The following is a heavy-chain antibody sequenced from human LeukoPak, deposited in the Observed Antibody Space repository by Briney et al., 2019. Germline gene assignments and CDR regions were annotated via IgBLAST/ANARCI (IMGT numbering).Heavy chain of an antibody. Sequence: SETLSLTCAVYGGSFSGYYWSWIRQPPGKGLEWIGEINHSGSTNYNPSLKSRVTISVDTSKNQFSLKLSSVTAADTAVYYCARHGTYYYGSGRPYYFDYWGQGTLVTVSS. CDR1: GGSFSGYY. D-gene: IGHD3-10*01. J-gene: IGHJ4*02. CDR2: INHSGST. V-gene: IGHV4-34*01. CDR3: ARHGTYYYGSGRPYYFDY.